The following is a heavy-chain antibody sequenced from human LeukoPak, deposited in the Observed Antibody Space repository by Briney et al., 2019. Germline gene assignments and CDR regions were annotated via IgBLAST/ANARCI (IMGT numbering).Heavy chain of an antibody. J-gene: IGHJ5*02. CDR1: GGTFSSYA. Sequence: SVKVSCKASGGTFSSYAISWVRQAPAQGLEWMGRIIPIFGTANYAQKFQGRVTITTDESTSTAYMELSSLRSEDTAVYYCARWLQFGAEGWFDPWGQGTLVTVSS. CDR3: ARWLQFGAEGWFDP. CDR2: IIPIFGTA. V-gene: IGHV1-69*05. D-gene: IGHD5-24*01.